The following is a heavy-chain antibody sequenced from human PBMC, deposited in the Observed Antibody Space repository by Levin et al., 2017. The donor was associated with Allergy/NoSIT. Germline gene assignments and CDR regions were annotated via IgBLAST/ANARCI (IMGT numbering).Heavy chain of an antibody. J-gene: IGHJ4*02. V-gene: IGHV3-48*03. Sequence: GGSLRLSCAASGFTFSSYEMNWVRRAPGKGLEWVSYISSTGSTIYSADSVKGRFTISRDNAKNSLYLHMNSLRAEDTAVYYCVTRSAYSYGHYYFDYWGQGALVTVSS. CDR2: ISSTGSTI. CDR3: VTRSAYSYGHYYFDY. D-gene: IGHD5-18*01. CDR1: GFTFSSYE.